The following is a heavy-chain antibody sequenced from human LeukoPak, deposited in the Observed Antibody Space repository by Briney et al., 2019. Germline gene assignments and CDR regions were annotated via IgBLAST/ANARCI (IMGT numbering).Heavy chain of an antibody. V-gene: IGHV1-18*01. CDR3: ARVEDIVVVPAAWFDP. J-gene: IGHJ5*02. CDR2: ISAYNGNT. Sequence: ASVKVSCKASGYTFTSYGISWVRQAPGQGLEWMGWISAYNGNTNYAQKLQGRVTMTTDTSTSTACMELRSLRSDDTDVYYCARVEDIVVVPAAWFDPWGQGTLVTVSS. D-gene: IGHD2-2*01. CDR1: GYTFTSYG.